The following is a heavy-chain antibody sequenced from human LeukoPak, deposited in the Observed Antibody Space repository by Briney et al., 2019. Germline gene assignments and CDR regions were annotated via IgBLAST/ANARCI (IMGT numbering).Heavy chain of an antibody. Sequence: GGSLRLSCTVSGFTVSDNSMSWVRQAPGKGLEWVSVIYSGGSTYYTDSVKGRFTISRDTSKNTLYLQMNSLRAEDTAVYYCARAGRDGYPIDYWGQGTLVTVSS. CDR3: ARAGRDGYPIDY. CDR1: GFTVSDNS. V-gene: IGHV3-66*01. J-gene: IGHJ4*02. D-gene: IGHD5-24*01. CDR2: IYSGGST.